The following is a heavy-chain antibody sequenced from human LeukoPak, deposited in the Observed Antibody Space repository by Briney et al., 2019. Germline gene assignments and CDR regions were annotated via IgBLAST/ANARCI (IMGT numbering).Heavy chain of an antibody. Sequence: PSETLSLTCTVSGGSISSGGYYWSWIRQHPGKGLEWIGYIYYSGSTYYDPSLKSRVTISVDTSKNQFSLKLSSVTAADTAVYYCARVWFGAFDIWGQGTMVTVSS. CDR1: GGSISSGGYY. CDR2: IYYSGST. D-gene: IGHD3-10*01. V-gene: IGHV4-31*03. J-gene: IGHJ3*02. CDR3: ARVWFGAFDI.